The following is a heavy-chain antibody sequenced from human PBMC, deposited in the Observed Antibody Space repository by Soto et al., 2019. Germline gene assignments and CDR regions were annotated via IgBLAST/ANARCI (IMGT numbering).Heavy chain of an antibody. CDR1: GYSITNYW. CDR3: ARDQCDDSSGYSCWWFAP. CDR2: INPSCRST. Sequence: GASVKVSCKASGYSITNYWMHWVRQAPGQVLEWMVVINPSCRSTTYAQKLQGRVTMTRDTSTSTVYMELTSLRSEDTAVYYCARDQCDDSSGYSCWWFAPWAQGTLVTVSS. V-gene: IGHV1-46*01. J-gene: IGHJ5*02. D-gene: IGHD3-22*01.